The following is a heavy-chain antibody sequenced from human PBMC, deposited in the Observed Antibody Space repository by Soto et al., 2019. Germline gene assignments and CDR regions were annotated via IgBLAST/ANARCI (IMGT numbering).Heavy chain of an antibody. Sequence: SETLSLTCTVSGGSISSYYWSWIRQPPGKGLEWIGYIYYSGSTNYNPSLKSRVTISVDTSKNQFSLKLSSVTAADTAVYYCARAGYYDILTGYDVYYFDYWGQGTLVTVSS. V-gene: IGHV4-59*01. J-gene: IGHJ4*02. CDR3: ARAGYYDILTGYDVYYFDY. D-gene: IGHD3-9*01. CDR2: IYYSGST. CDR1: GGSISSYY.